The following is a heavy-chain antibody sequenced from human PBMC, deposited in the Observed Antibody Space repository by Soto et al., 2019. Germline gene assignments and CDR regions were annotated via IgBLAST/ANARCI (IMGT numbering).Heavy chain of an antibody. CDR2: ISYSGNT. V-gene: IGHV4-30-4*01. D-gene: IGHD3-22*01. CDR1: GDSVTSGDYY. Sequence: KPSETLSLTCSVSGDSVTSGDYYWTWVRQSPGKGLEWIGYISYSGNTAYNPSLSSRLTISLDTSKNHFSLKLHAATAADTAVYYLARGDYLNRSVYYYFQHWGQGTPVTVSS. J-gene: IGHJ1*01. CDR3: ARGDYLNRSVYYYFQH.